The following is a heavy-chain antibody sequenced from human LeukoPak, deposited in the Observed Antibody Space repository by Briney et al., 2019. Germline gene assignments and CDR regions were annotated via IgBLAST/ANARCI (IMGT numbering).Heavy chain of an antibody. Sequence: SETLSLTCTVSGDSINNGYYFWNWVRLPAGKGLEWIGRIYYTGRTDFNPSPKSRVTISKDTSKNQFSLNLSSVTAADTAVYYCARQTGSGLFILPGGQGTLVTVSS. CDR1: GDSINNGYYF. CDR2: IYYTGRT. D-gene: IGHD3/OR15-3a*01. J-gene: IGHJ4*02. CDR3: ARQTGSGLFILP. V-gene: IGHV4-61*02.